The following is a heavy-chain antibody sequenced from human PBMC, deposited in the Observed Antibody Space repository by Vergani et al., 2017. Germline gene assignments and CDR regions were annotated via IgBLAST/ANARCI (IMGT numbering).Heavy chain of an antibody. CDR3: ARDKVAVYYYGSGSSPPDY. V-gene: IGHV5-10-1*01. Sequence: EVQLVQSGAEVKKPGESLRISCKGSGYSFTSYWISWVRQMPGKGLEWMGRIDPSDSYTNYSPSFQGHVTISAYKSISTAYLQWSSLKASDTAMYYCARDKVAVYYYGSGSSPPDYWGQGTLVTVSS. J-gene: IGHJ4*02. D-gene: IGHD3-10*01. CDR1: GYSFTSYW. CDR2: IDPSDSYT.